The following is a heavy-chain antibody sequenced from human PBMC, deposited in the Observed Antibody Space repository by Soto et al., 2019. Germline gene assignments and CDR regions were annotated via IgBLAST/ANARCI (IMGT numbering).Heavy chain of an antibody. J-gene: IGHJ4*02. CDR1: GFTFSTYW. CDR2: IKSDGRGT. V-gene: IGHV3-74*01. D-gene: IGHD3-22*01. Sequence: EVQLVESGGGLVQLGGSLRLSCAASGFTFSTYWMHWVRQAPGKGPVWVSRIKSDGRGTYYADSVEGRFTISRDNAQNTLYLQMNSLRVEDTAVYYCARGDGDHYDGNGYIGRHWGQGTLVTVSS. CDR3: ARGDGDHYDGNGYIGRH.